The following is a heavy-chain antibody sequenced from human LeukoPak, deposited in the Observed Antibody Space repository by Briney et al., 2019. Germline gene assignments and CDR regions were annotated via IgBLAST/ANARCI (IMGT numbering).Heavy chain of an antibody. CDR2: INHSGST. CDR3: ASLLRYYYYMDV. V-gene: IGHV4-34*01. Sequence: PSETLSLTCAVYGGSFSGYYWSWIRQPPGKGLEWIGEINHSGSTNYNPSLKSRVTISVDTSKNQFSLKLGSVTAADTAVYYCASLLRYYYYMDVWGKGTTVTVSS. CDR1: GGSFSGYY. D-gene: IGHD3-16*01. J-gene: IGHJ6*03.